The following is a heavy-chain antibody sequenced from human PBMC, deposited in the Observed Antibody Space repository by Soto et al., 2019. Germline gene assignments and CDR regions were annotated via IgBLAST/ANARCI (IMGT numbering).Heavy chain of an antibody. Sequence: LVQSGAEVKKPGAAVIVSCKASGYSFNTYTLHWVRQAPGQRPEWMGSINPGYGNTKYSQKFLGRVSITRDTSATIGYMELSSLTSEDTAVYYCTREVRRNWFAPWGKGTLVTVSS. V-gene: IGHV1-3*01. CDR1: GYSFNTYT. J-gene: IGHJ5*02. CDR2: INPGYGNT. CDR3: TREVRRNWFAP.